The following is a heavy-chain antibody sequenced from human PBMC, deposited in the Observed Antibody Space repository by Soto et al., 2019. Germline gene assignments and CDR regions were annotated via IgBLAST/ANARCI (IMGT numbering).Heavy chain of an antibody. CDR3: AREKQLGPHRVNYYDGMDV. D-gene: IGHD6-6*01. V-gene: IGHV1-69*01. CDR1: GGTFSSYA. J-gene: IGHJ6*02. CDR2: IIPIFGTA. Sequence: QVQLVQSGAEVKKPGSSVKVSCKASGGTFSSYAISWVRQAPGQGLEWMGGIIPIFGTANYAQKFQGRVTITADDSTSTAYLEQSSLRSEDTAVYCCAREKQLGPHRVNYYDGMDVWGQGTTVTVSS.